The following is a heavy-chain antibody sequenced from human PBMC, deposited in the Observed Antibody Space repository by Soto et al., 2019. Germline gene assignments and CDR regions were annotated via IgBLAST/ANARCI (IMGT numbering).Heavy chain of an antibody. Sequence: SVKVSCKASGFTFTSSAVQWVRQARGQRLEWIGWIVVGSGNTNYAQKFQERVTITRDMSTSTAYMELSSLRSEDTAVYYCAAARYDILTGYYFYGTFYGMDVWGQGTTVTVSS. J-gene: IGHJ6*02. CDR2: IVVGSGNT. D-gene: IGHD3-9*01. V-gene: IGHV1-58*01. CDR1: GFTFTSSA. CDR3: AAARYDILTGYYFYGTFYGMDV.